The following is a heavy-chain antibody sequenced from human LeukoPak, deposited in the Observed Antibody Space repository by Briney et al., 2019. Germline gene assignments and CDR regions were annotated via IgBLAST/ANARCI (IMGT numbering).Heavy chain of an antibody. CDR1: GGSISTTTYY. V-gene: IGHV4-39*01. CDR2: MSHSGTT. J-gene: IGHJ4*02. D-gene: IGHD3-22*01. Sequence: SETLSLTCTVSGGSISTTTYYWGWIRQPPGKGLEWVGSMSHSGTTYYNPSLKSRITISVDTSKNQFSLKLSSVTAADTAVYYCASNYYTSSFDNWGQEALVTVSS. CDR3: ASNYYTSSFDN.